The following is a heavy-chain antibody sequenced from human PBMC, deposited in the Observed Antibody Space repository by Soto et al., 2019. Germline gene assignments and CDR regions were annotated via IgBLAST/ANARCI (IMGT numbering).Heavy chain of an antibody. CDR1: GYTFTSYG. CDR3: ATGALLEWYYFDY. D-gene: IGHD3-3*01. CDR2: ISAYNGNT. Sequence: ASVKVSCKASGYTFTSYGISWVRQAPGQGLEWMGWISAYNGNTNYAQKLQGRVTMTEDTSTDTAYMELRSLRSEDTAVYYCATGALLEWYYFDYWGQGTLVTVSS. J-gene: IGHJ4*02. V-gene: IGHV1-18*01.